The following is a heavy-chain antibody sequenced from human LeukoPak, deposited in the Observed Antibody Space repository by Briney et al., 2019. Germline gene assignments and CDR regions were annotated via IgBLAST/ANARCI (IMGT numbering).Heavy chain of an antibody. Sequence: ASVKVSCKASGYTFTSYGISWVRQAPGQGLEWMGWISAYNGNTNYPQKLQGRVTMTTDTSTSTAYMELRSLRSDDTAVYYCARALDDFWSGYYFDYWGQGTLVTVSS. CDR3: ARALDDFWSGYYFDY. CDR1: GYTFTSYG. D-gene: IGHD3-3*01. J-gene: IGHJ4*02. V-gene: IGHV1-18*01. CDR2: ISAYNGNT.